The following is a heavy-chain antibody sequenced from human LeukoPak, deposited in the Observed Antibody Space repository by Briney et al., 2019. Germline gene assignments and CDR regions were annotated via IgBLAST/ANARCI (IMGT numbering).Heavy chain of an antibody. CDR2: ISAYNGNT. CDR1: GYTFTSYG. D-gene: IGHD3-10*01. Sequence: ASVKVSCKASGYTFTSYGISWVRQAPGQGLEWMGWISAYNGNTNYAQKLQGRVTMTTDTSTSTAYMELRSLRSEDTAVYYCARDYYYGSGSYTADLWGQGTLVTVSS. CDR3: ARDYYYGSGSYTADL. V-gene: IGHV1-18*01. J-gene: IGHJ5*02.